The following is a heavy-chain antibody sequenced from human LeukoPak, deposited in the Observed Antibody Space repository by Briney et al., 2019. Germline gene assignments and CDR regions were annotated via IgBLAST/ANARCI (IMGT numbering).Heavy chain of an antibody. Sequence: PQTLSLACTLSGASIARVCYDWGWLLQHPLNGRGWIGYIYYSGSTYYNPSLKSRVTISVDTSKNQFSLKLSSVTAADTAVYYCARVEYSSSSVDIWGQGTMVTVSS. D-gene: IGHD6-6*01. J-gene: IGHJ3*02. CDR2: IYYSGST. V-gene: IGHV4-31*03. CDR1: GASIARVCYD. CDR3: ARVEYSSSSVDI.